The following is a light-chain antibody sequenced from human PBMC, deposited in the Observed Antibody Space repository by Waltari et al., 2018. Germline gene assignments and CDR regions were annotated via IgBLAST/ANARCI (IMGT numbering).Light chain of an antibody. V-gene: IGLV2-23*02. CDR3: SSYAGSSKGV. CDR1: SSGVGNYKR. J-gene: IGLJ2*01. CDR2: AVS. Sequence: QSALTQPASVSGSPGQSITISCTGTSSGVGNYKRASWYQQHPGKAPKLMIYAVSKRPSGVSDRFSGSKSGDMASLTISGLQPEDEAEYFCSSYAGSSKGVFGGGTKVTVL.